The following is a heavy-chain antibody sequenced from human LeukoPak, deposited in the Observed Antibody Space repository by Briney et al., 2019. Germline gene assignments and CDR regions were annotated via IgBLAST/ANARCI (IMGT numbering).Heavy chain of an antibody. V-gene: IGHV3-9*01. J-gene: IGHJ4*02. CDR2: ISWNSGSI. CDR1: GVTGEDYA. CDR3: AKAPCSSTSCYMFDY. D-gene: IGHD2-2*02. Sequence: GRFLILSCADCGVTGEDYAMRWVWQAPGKGLEWVSGISWNSGSIGYADSVKGRFTISRDNAKNSLYLQMNSLRAEDTALYYCAKAPCSSTSCYMFDYWGQGTLVTVSS.